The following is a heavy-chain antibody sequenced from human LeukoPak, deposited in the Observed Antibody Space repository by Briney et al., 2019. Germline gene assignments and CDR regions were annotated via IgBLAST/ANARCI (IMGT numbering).Heavy chain of an antibody. D-gene: IGHD6-13*01. CDR3: ARAVYSSSWLGIDY. J-gene: IGHJ4*02. CDR1: GYTFTGYY. V-gene: IGHV1-69*04. Sequence: ASVKVSCKASGYTFTGYYMHWVRQAPRQGLEWMGRIIPILGIANYAQKFQGRVTITADKSTSTAYMELSSLRSEDTAVYYCARAVYSSSWLGIDYWGQGTLVTVSS. CDR2: IIPILGIA.